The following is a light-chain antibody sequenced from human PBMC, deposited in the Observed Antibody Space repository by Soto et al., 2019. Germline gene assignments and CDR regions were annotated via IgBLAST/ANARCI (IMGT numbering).Light chain of an antibody. V-gene: IGLV1-36*01. CDR1: SSNIGNNA. J-gene: IGLJ3*02. Sequence: QSVLTQPPSVSEAPRQRVTIACSGSSSNIGNNAVNWYQQLPGKAPKLLIYYDDLLPSGVSDRFSGSKSGTSASLAISGLQTEDEPDYYCAAWDDSLNGQVFGGGTKLTVL. CDR2: YDD. CDR3: AAWDDSLNGQV.